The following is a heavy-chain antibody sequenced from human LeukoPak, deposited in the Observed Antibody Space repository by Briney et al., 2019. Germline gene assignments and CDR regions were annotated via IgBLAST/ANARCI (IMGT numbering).Heavy chain of an antibody. J-gene: IGHJ4*02. Sequence: SETLSLTCTVSGGSISSYYWSWIRQPAGKGLEWIGRIYTSGSTNYNPSLKSRVTISVDTSKNQFSLKLSSVTAADTAVYYCAGGIVIAAPDYWGQGTLVTVSS. V-gene: IGHV4-4*07. CDR3: AGGIVIAAPDY. CDR1: GGSISSYY. CDR2: IYTSGST. D-gene: IGHD6-6*01.